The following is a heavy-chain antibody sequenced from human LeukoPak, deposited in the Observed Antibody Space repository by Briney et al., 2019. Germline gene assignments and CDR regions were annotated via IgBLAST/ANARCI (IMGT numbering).Heavy chain of an antibody. CDR3: AAEFGGYYYNLHY. Sequence: SVKVSCKASGFTFTSSAVQWVRQARGQRLEWIGWIVGGSGNTNYAQKFQERVTITRDMSTSTAYMELSSLRSEDTAVYYCAAEFGGYYYNLHYWGQGTLVTVSS. J-gene: IGHJ4*02. D-gene: IGHD3-22*01. CDR1: GFTFTSSA. V-gene: IGHV1-58*01. CDR2: IVGGSGNT.